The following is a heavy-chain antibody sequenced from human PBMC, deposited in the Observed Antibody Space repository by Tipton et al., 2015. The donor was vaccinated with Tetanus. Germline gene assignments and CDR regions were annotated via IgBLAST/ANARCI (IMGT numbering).Heavy chain of an antibody. J-gene: IGHJ4*02. Sequence: TLSLTCFVSGASARSEKYYWSWIRQPPGKGLEWIAYIFYNGRTQSNPSPKRRVSISVDTAKNQFSLQLSSVTAADTAIYYCARTTRRWLHPDYWGQGTLVTVSS. CDR1: GASARSEKYY. D-gene: IGHD5-24*01. CDR3: ARTTRRWLHPDY. CDR2: IFYNGRT. V-gene: IGHV4-61*01.